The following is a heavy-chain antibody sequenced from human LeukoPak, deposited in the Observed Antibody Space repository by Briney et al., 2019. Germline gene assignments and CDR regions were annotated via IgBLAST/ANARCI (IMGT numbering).Heavy chain of an antibody. CDR3: ARDSDGSGSYLRY. V-gene: IGHV4-31*03. CDR2: IYYSGST. Sequence: SETLSLTCTVSGGSISSGGYYWRWIRQHPGKGLEWIGYIYYSGSTYYNPSLKSRVTISVDTPKNQFSLKLSSVTAADTAVYYCARDSDGSGSYLRYWGQGTLVTVSS. CDR1: GGSISSGGYY. D-gene: IGHD3-10*01. J-gene: IGHJ4*02.